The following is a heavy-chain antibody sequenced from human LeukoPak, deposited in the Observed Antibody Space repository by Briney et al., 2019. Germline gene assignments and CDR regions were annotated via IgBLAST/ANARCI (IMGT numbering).Heavy chain of an antibody. CDR3: ARTDYYDKSIDY. V-gene: IGHV3-30*03. D-gene: IGHD3-22*01. Sequence: GRSLRLSCATFGFTFSSHGMHWVRQAPGKGLEWVAVISYDGRTKYYADSVKGRFTISRDIAKNSLYLQMNSLRAEDTAVYYCARTDYYDKSIDYWGQGTLVTVSS. J-gene: IGHJ4*02. CDR1: GFTFSSHG. CDR2: ISYDGRTK.